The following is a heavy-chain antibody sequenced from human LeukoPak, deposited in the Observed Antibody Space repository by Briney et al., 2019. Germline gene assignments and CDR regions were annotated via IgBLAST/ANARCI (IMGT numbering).Heavy chain of an antibody. CDR1: GGSISGYY. CDR2: INHSGST. J-gene: IGHJ3*02. D-gene: IGHD3-16*02. Sequence: SETLSLTCTVSGGSISGYYWSWIRQPPGKGLEWIGEINHSGSTNYNPSLKSRVTISVDTSKNQFSLKLSSVTAADTAVYYCARVMDYDYVWGGYRLRAPRQKTTHAFDIWGQGTMVTVSS. CDR3: ARVMDYDYVWGGYRLRAPRQKTTHAFDI. V-gene: IGHV4-34*01.